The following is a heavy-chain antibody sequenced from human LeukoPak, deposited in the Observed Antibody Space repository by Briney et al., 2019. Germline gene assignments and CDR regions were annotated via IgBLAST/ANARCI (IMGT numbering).Heavy chain of an antibody. CDR2: INPYSGDT. J-gene: IGHJ4*02. CDR1: GYTFTGYH. CDR3: ARDQGSLTRSWYTGY. Sequence: ASVKVSCKAYGYTFTGYHIHWVRQAPGQGLEWMGRINPYSGDTNFAQKFQGRVTMTRDTSITTAYMDLSSLTPDDTAEYFCARDQGSLTRSWYTGYWGQGTQVTVSS. V-gene: IGHV1-2*06. D-gene: IGHD6-13*01.